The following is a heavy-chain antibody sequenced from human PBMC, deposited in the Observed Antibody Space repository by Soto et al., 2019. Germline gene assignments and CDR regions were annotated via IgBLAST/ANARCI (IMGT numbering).Heavy chain of an antibody. Sequence: SVKVSCKASGGTFSSYAISWVRQAPGQGLEWMGGIIPIFGTANYAQKFQGRVTITADESTGTAYMELGSLRSEDTAVYYCARDIFSNYGGAYYYYGMDVWGQGTTVTVSS. V-gene: IGHV1-69*13. CDR2: IIPIFGTA. J-gene: IGHJ6*02. D-gene: IGHD4-4*01. CDR1: GGTFSSYA. CDR3: ARDIFSNYGGAYYYYGMDV.